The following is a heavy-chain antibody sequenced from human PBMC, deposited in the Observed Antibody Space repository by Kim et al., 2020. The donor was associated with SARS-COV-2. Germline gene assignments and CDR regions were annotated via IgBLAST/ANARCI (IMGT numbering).Heavy chain of an antibody. Sequence: GGSLRLSCVASGFTVSTNYMSWVRQPLGKGLEWVSVMEKNSTTYYADSVKDRFTISRDNSKNILYLQMNRLRIEDTAVYYCARDTGTSRWFYSWGQGTQVTVSS. CDR3: ARDTGTSRWFYS. CDR2: MEKNSTT. D-gene: IGHD2-2*01. CDR1: GFTVSTNY. J-gene: IGHJ5*01. V-gene: IGHV3-66*01.